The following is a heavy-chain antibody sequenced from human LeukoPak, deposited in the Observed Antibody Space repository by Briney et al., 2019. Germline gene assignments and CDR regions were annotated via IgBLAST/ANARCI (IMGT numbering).Heavy chain of an antibody. CDR1: GYTFTGYY. CDR2: INTNTGNP. D-gene: IGHD6-13*01. CDR3: ARELTMSSSWHHGDYFDY. J-gene: IGHJ4*02. Sequence: GASVKVSCKASGYTFTGYYMHWVRQAPGQGLEWMGWINTNTGNPTYAQGFTGRFVFSLDTSVSTAYLQISSLKAEDTAVYYCARELTMSSSWHHGDYFDYWGQGTLVTVSS. V-gene: IGHV7-4-1*02.